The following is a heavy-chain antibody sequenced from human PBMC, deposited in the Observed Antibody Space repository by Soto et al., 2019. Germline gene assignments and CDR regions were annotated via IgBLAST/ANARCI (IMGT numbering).Heavy chain of an antibody. CDR3: ARLRDGLRFLEWLPHEFDYYYYMDV. CDR1: GGSISSYY. Sequence: PSETLSLTCTVSGGSISSYYLSWIRQPPGKGLEWIGYIYYSGSTNYNPSLKSRVTISVDTSKNQFSLKLSSVTAADTAVYYCARLRDGLRFLEWLPHEFDYYYYMDVWGKGTTVTVSS. D-gene: IGHD3-3*01. CDR2: IYYSGST. J-gene: IGHJ6*03. V-gene: IGHV4-59*08.